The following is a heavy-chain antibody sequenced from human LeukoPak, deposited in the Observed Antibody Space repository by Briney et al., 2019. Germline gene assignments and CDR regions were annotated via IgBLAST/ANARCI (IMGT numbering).Heavy chain of an antibody. CDR3: ARRNLWTQNDAFDI. V-gene: IGHV1-69*16. Sequence: GSSVKVSCKASGGTFSSYTISWVRQAPGQGLEWMGRIIPILGTANYAQKFQGRVTITTDESTSTAYMELSSLRSEDTAVYYCARRNLWTQNDAFDIWGQGTMVTVSS. CDR1: GGTFSSYT. D-gene: IGHD2-21*01. CDR2: IIPILGTA. J-gene: IGHJ3*02.